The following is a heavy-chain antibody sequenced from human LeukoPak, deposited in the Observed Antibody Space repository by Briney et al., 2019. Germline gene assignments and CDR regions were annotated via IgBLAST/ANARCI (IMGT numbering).Heavy chain of an antibody. CDR2: INREGSDK. CDR1: GFVFGHSW. V-gene: IGHV3-7*01. D-gene: IGHD3-16*01. CDR3: ARDGVPGGRDV. J-gene: IGHJ6*02. Sequence: PGGSLRLSCEASGFVFGHSWMSWVRQAPGKGLEWVANINREGSDKNYVDSVKGRFTISRDNAKNSLYLQMNSLRVEDTAVYYCARDGVPGGRDVWGQGTTVTVS.